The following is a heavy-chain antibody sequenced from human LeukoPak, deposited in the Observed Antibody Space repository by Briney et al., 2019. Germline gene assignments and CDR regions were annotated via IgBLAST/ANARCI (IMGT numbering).Heavy chain of an antibody. J-gene: IGHJ4*02. CDR3: AKESSGGWYFDY. D-gene: IGHD6-19*01. CDR2: IPSSGGST. V-gene: IGHV3-23*01. Sequence: PGGSLRLSCVASGFTFSSNVMIWVRQAPGKGLEWVSSIPSSGGSTYYADSVKGRFTISRDNSKNSLYLQMNSLRAEDTAVYYCAKESSGGWYFDYWGQGTPVTVSS. CDR1: GFTFSSNV.